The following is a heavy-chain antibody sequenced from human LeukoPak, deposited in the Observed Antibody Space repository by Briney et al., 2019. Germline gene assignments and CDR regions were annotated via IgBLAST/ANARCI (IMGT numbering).Heavy chain of an antibody. D-gene: IGHD5-12*01. CDR1: GFIFSTYS. CDR2: ISSSISTI. Sequence: GRSLRLSCAASGFIFSTYSMNWVRQAPGKGLEWVSYISSSISTIYYADSVKGRFTISRDNAKNSLYLQMNSLRAEDTAVYYCARDRGYAYYFDYRGQGTLVTVSS. V-gene: IGHV3-48*04. CDR3: ARDRGYAYYFDY. J-gene: IGHJ4*02.